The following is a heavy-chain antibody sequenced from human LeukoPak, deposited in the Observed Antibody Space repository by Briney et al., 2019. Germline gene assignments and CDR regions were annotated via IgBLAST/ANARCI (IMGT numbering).Heavy chain of an antibody. Sequence: SETLSLTCTVSGYSISSGYYWGWIRQPPGKGLEWIGSIYHSGSAYYNPSLKSRVTISVDTSKNQFSLKLSSVTAADTAVYYCARQLFIAAAGLTLFDPWGQGTLVTVSS. CDR2: IYHSGSA. CDR1: GYSISSGYY. J-gene: IGHJ5*02. V-gene: IGHV4-38-2*02. D-gene: IGHD6-13*01. CDR3: ARQLFIAAAGLTLFDP.